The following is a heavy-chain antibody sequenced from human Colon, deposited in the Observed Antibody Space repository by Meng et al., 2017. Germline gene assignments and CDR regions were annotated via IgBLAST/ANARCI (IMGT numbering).Heavy chain of an antibody. V-gene: IGHV3-23*01. CDR1: GFTFSSYG. CDR3: AKNIGGSYYGDFDY. D-gene: IGHD1-26*01. J-gene: IGHJ4*02. CDR2: IPDSGGST. Sequence: EVQLLESGGGLVQPGGSLRLSCAASGFTFSSYGMNWVRQTPGKGLEWVSTIPDSGGSTYYVDSVKGRFTISRDNSKNTLYLQMNSLRAEDTAIYYCAKNIGGSYYGDFDYWGQGTLVTVSS.